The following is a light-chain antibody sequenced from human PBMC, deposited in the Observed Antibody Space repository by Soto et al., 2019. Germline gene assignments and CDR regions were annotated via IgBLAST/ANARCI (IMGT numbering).Light chain of an antibody. CDR3: QQRYSTPQT. J-gene: IGKJ1*01. CDR2: AAS. CDR1: QSISSY. Sequence: DIQMTQSPSSLSASVGDRVTITCRASQSISSYLNWYQQKPGKAPKLLIYAASSLQSGVPSRFSGSGSGTDFTLNISSLQPEDFATYYCQQRYSTPQTFGQGTKVEIK. V-gene: IGKV1-39*01.